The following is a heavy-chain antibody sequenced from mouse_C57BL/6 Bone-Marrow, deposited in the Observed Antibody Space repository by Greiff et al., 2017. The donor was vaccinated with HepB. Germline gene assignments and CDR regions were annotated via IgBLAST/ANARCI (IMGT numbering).Heavy chain of an antibody. CDR1: GFTFSDYG. J-gene: IGHJ4*01. Sequence: DVHLVESGGGLVKPGGSLKLSCAASGFTFSDYGMHWVRQAPEKGLEWVAYISSGSSTIYYADTVKGRFTISRDNAKNTRFLQMTSLRSEDTAMYYCARGGLTGRGYYYAMDYWGQGTSVTVSS. V-gene: IGHV5-17*01. D-gene: IGHD4-1*01. CDR2: ISSGSSTI. CDR3: ARGGLTGRGYYYAMDY.